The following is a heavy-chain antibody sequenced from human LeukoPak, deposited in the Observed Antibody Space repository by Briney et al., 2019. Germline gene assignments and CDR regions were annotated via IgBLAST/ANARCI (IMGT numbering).Heavy chain of an antibody. CDR1: GFTFTSYT. J-gene: IGHJ4*02. V-gene: IGHV3-21*01. CDR2: IGTSSTFI. CDR3: AKAHPGFDY. Sequence: PGGSLRLSCAASGFTFTSYTMNWVRQAPGKGLECVSSIGTSSTFIYYADSVKGRFTISRDNAKNSLFLQMNSLRAEDTAVYYCAKAHPGFDYWGQGTLVTVSS.